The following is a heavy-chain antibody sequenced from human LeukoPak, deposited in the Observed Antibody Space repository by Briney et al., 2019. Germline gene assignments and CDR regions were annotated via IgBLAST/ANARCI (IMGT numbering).Heavy chain of an antibody. CDR2: INHSGST. CDR3: ARHFGTFDI. D-gene: IGHD3-10*01. CDR1: GGSFSGYY. Sequence: PSETLSLTCAVYGGSFSGYYWSWIRQPPGKGLEWIGEINHSGSTNYNPSLKSRVTISVDTSKNQFSLKLSSVTAADTAVYYCARHFGTFDIWGQGTMVTVSS. J-gene: IGHJ3*02. V-gene: IGHV4-34*01.